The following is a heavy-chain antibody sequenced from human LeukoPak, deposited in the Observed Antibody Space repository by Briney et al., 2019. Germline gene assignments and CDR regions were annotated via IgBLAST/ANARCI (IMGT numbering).Heavy chain of an antibody. J-gene: IGHJ6*02. CDR2: ISGSGGRT. Sequence: GGSLRLSCAASGFTFSSYAMSWVRQAPGEGLEWVSAISGSGGRTYYADSAKGRFTISRDNSKNTLHLHMNSLRAEATAVFYCAKAGGIAVGGTYYYGIDVWGQGSTVTVP. D-gene: IGHD6-19*01. V-gene: IGHV3-23*01. CDR1: GFTFSSYA. CDR3: AKAGGIAVGGTYYYGIDV.